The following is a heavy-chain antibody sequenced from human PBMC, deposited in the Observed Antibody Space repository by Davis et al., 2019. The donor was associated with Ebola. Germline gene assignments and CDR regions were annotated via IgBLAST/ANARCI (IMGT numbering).Heavy chain of an antibody. Sequence: AASVKVSCKASGYTFTSYGISWVRQAPGQGLEWMGWISAYNGNTNYAQKLQGRVTMTTDKSTSTAYMELSSLRSEDTAVYYCASSSIAARPDWFDPWGQGTLVTVSS. CDR1: GYTFTSYG. J-gene: IGHJ5*02. CDR2: ISAYNGNT. V-gene: IGHV1-18*04. CDR3: ASSSIAARPDWFDP. D-gene: IGHD6-6*01.